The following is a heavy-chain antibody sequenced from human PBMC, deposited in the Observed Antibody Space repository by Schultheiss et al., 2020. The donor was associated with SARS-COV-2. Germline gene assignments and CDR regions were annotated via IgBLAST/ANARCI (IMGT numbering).Heavy chain of an antibody. D-gene: IGHD3-22*01. CDR1: GGSISSGDYY. Sequence: SETLSLTCTVSGGSISSGDYYWSWIRQHPGKGLEWIGYIYYSGSTYYNPSLKSRVTISVDTSKNQFSLKLSSVTAADTAVYYCARDNYYDSSGYYYGMDVWGQGTTVTVSS. CDR2: IYYSGST. J-gene: IGHJ6*02. CDR3: ARDNYYDSSGYYYGMDV. V-gene: IGHV4-31*03.